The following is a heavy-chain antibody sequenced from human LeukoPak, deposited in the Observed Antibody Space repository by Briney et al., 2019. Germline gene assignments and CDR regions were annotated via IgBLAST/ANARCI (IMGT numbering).Heavy chain of an antibody. Sequence: PGGSLRLSCAASGITFSTYAMNWVRQAPGKGLEWVSAISGSGGSTYYADSVKGRFTISGDNSKNTLYLQMNSLRAEDTAVYYCAKKWELTDPWGQGTLVTVSS. CDR1: GITFSTYA. J-gene: IGHJ5*02. D-gene: IGHD1-26*01. CDR3: AKKWELTDP. CDR2: ISGSGGST. V-gene: IGHV3-23*01.